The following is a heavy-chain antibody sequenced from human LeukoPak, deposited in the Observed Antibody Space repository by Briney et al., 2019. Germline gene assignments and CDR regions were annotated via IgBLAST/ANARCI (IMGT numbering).Heavy chain of an antibody. V-gene: IGHV3-30*04. Sequence: GGSPRLSCAASGFTFSSYAMHWVRQAPGKGLEWVAVISYDGSNKYYADSVKGRFTISRDNSKNTLYLQMNSLRAEDTAVYYCAREGRWLQFDYWGQGTLVTVSS. D-gene: IGHD5-24*01. CDR1: GFTFSSYA. CDR3: AREGRWLQFDY. J-gene: IGHJ4*02. CDR2: ISYDGSNK.